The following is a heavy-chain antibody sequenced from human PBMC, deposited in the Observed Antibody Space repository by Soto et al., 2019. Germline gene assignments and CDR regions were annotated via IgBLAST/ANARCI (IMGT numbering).Heavy chain of an antibody. CDR1: GFTFSSYV. V-gene: IGHV3-21*01. J-gene: IGHJ6*02. Sequence: EVQLVQSGGGLVKSGGSLRLSCAATGFTFSSYVMNWVRQAPGKGLEWVSAINTNGGSRYYADSVRGRFTISRDNAKNALVLQMCGLRADDTAVDCYAGRSTAWDVWGQGTTVTVSS. CDR3: AGRSTAWDV. D-gene: IGHD2-2*01. CDR2: INTNGGSR.